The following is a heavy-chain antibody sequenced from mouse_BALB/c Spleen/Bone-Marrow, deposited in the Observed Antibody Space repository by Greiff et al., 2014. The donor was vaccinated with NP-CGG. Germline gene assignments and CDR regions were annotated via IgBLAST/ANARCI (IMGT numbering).Heavy chain of an antibody. Sequence: LQQSGSELARPGASVKLSCKASGYTFTSCWMHWVKQRHGQGLEWIGNIYPGSGSTNYDEKFKSKDTLTVDTSSSTAYMQLSSLTSEYAAVYYCTSRDHWGQGTTLTVSS. CDR1: GYTFTSCW. CDR2: IYPGSGST. CDR3: TSRDH. V-gene: IGHV1S22*01. J-gene: IGHJ2*01.